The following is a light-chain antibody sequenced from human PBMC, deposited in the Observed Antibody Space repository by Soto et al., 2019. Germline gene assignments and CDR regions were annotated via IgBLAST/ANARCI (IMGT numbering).Light chain of an antibody. CDR2: EVS. CDR3: SSYTTSNTLV. CDR1: SSDVGAYTY. Sequence: QPVLTQPASVSGSPGQSITISCTGTSSDVGAYTYVSWYQQHPGKAPKLMIFEVSDRPSGVSNRFSGSKSGNTASLTISGLQAEDEADYYCSSYTTSNTLVFGGGTTLTVL. V-gene: IGLV2-14*01. J-gene: IGLJ2*01.